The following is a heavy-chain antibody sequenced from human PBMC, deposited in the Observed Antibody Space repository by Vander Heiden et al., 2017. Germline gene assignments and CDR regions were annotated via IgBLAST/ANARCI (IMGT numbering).Heavy chain of an antibody. V-gene: IGHV3-23*01. CDR2: LSGSGVRT. J-gene: IGHJ4*02. D-gene: IGHD6-19*01. Sequence: EVPVLESGGGLVQPGGSLRLSCASSGFTFSNSAMTWVRQAPGKGLEWVSGLSGSGVRTYYADSVKGRFTISRDNSKNTLYLQMNSLRAEDTAVYYCAKVAGYSSGWNDYWGQGTLVTVSS. CDR3: AKVAGYSSGWNDY. CDR1: GFTFSNSA.